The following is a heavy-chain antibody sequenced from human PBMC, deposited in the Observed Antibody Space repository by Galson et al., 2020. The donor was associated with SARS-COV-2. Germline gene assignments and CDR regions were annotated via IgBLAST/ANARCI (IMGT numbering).Heavy chain of an antibody. Sequence: LETLSLTCTVSGGSISSYYWSWIRQPPGKGLEWIGYIYYSGSTNYNPSLKSRVTISVDTSKNQFSLKLSSVTAADTAVYYCARAAQTYYDFWSGYYNAPHFDY. CDR1: GGSISSYY. D-gene: IGHD3-3*01. J-gene: IGHJ4*01. CDR2: IYYSGST. V-gene: IGHV4-59*01. CDR3: ARAAQTYYDFWSGYYNAPHFDY.